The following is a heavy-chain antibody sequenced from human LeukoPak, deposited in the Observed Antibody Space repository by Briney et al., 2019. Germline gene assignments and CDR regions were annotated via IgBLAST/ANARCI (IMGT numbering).Heavy chain of an antibody. J-gene: IGHJ4*02. CDR1: GYTFTGYY. CDR2: INPNSGGT. Sequence: ASVKVSCKASGYTFTGYYMHWVRQAPGQGLEWMGWINPNSGGTNHAQKFQGRVTMTRDTSISTAYMELSRLRSDDTAVYYCARDPRSSSWYERDYWGQGTLVTVSS. V-gene: IGHV1-2*02. CDR3: ARDPRSSSWYERDY. D-gene: IGHD6-13*01.